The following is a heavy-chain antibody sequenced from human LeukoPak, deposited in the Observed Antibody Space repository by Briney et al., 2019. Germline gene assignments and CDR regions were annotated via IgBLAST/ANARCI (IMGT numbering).Heavy chain of an antibody. CDR2: INHSGST. CDR3: ARGSSMVRGVIITQMYNWFDP. D-gene: IGHD3-10*01. CDR1: GGSFSGYY. Sequence: SETLSLTCAVYGGSFSGYYWSWIRQPPGKGLEWIGEINHSGSTNYNPSLKSRVTISVDTSKNQFSLKLSSVTAADTALYYGARGSSMVRGVIITQMYNWFDPWGQGTLVTVSS. J-gene: IGHJ5*02. V-gene: IGHV4-34*01.